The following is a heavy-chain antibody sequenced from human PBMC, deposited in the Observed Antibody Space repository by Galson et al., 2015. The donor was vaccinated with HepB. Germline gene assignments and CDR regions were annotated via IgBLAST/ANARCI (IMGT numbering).Heavy chain of an antibody. Sequence: SLRLSCAVSGFSFSDSYMTWIRQAPGKELEWISYISGSGTTTYYADSLKGRFTVSRDNARKSLYLQMNRLRAEDTAVYYCAKAAGWFDPLGQGTLVTVSS. CDR1: GFSFSDSY. V-gene: IGHV3-11*01. CDR2: ISGSGTTT. J-gene: IGHJ5*02. CDR3: AKAAGWFDP.